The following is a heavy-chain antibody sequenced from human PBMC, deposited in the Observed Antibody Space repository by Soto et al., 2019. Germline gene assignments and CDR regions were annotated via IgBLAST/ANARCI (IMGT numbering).Heavy chain of an antibody. CDR1: GGSISVYY. Sequence: QVQLQESGPGHVKPSETLSHTCTISGGSISVYYWSWIRQSPGQALEWIGYIYASGSPYYNPSLRSRVLISADTSKNQVSLELTSATAADTAVYFCARGVGSSPPRYWGRGTLVTVSS. V-gene: IGHV4-59*01. D-gene: IGHD1-26*01. J-gene: IGHJ4*02. CDR3: ARGVGSSPPRY. CDR2: IYASGSP.